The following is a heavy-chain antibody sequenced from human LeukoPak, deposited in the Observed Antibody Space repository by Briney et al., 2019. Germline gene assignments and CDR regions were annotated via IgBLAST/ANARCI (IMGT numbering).Heavy chain of an antibody. CDR1: GFTFSSYG. V-gene: IGHV3-23*01. CDR2: ISGSGGST. Sequence: GGSLRLSCAASGFTFSSYGMSWVRQAPGKGLEWVSAISGSGGSTYYADSVKGRFTISRDNSKNTPYLQMNSLRAEDTAVYYCAKDLEYSSGEFDYWGQGTLVTVSS. D-gene: IGHD6-19*01. J-gene: IGHJ4*02. CDR3: AKDLEYSSGEFDY.